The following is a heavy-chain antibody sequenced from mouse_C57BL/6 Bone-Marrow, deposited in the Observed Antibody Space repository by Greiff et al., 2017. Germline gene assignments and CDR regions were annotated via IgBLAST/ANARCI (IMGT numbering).Heavy chain of an antibody. CDR2: IDPNSGGT. Sequence: QVQLKQPGAELVKPGASVKLSCKASGYTFTSYWMHWVKQRPGRGLEWIGRIDPNSGGTKYNEKFKSKATLTVDKPSSTAYMQLSSLTSEDSAVYYCASLYYSNYEFDYWGQGTTLTVSS. V-gene: IGHV1-72*01. CDR3: ASLYYSNYEFDY. D-gene: IGHD2-5*01. CDR1: GYTFTSYW. J-gene: IGHJ2*01.